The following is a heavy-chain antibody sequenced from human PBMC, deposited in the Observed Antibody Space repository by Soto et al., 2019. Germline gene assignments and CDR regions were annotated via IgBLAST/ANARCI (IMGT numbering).Heavy chain of an antibody. J-gene: IGHJ4*02. D-gene: IGHD2-8*01. CDR1: GFTFSSYA. CDR3: ARDRGPVHCTNGVCYTRYFDY. Sequence: GGSLRLSCAASGFTFSSYAMHWVRQAPGKGLEWVAVISYDGSNKYYADFVKGRFTISRDNSKNTLYLQMNSLRAEDTAVYYCARDRGPVHCTNGVCYTRYFDYWGQGTLVTVSS. CDR2: ISYDGSNK. V-gene: IGHV3-30-3*01.